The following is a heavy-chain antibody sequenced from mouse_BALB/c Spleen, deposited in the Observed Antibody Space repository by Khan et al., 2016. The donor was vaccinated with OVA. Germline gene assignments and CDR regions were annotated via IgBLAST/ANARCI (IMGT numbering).Heavy chain of an antibody. J-gene: IGHJ2*01. CDR2: IYPGSGTT. CDR3: ARSGYGSLVY. V-gene: IGHV1-77*01. Sequence: QVQLKQSGPEVVKPGASVKMSCKASGYTFTDYVINWVKRRTGQGLEWIGQIYPGSGTTHYNENFTGKATLTADKSSNTAYMQFSSLTSEDSAVYFCARSGYGSLVYWGLGTTLAVSS. CDR1: GYTFTDYV. D-gene: IGHD1-1*01.